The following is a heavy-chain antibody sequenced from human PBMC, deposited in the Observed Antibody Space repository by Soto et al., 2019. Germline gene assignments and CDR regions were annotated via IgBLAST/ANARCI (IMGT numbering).Heavy chain of an antibody. V-gene: IGHV3-23*01. Sequence: PGGSLRLSCAASVFTFSSSAMNWVRQAPGKGLEWISVISGSGGATYFADSVKGRFTISRDNSKNTLYLQMNSLRAEDTAVYYCAKATLRVVHPLVFDHWGQGSLVTVSS. CDR2: ISGSGGAT. J-gene: IGHJ4*02. D-gene: IGHD3-3*01. CDR3: AKATLRVVHPLVFDH. CDR1: VFTFSSSA.